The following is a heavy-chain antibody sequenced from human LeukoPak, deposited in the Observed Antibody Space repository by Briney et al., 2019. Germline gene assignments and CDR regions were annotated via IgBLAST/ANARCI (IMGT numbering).Heavy chain of an antibody. J-gene: IGHJ3*02. V-gene: IGHV3-30-3*01. D-gene: IGHD3-22*01. CDR1: GFTFSSYA. CDR3: AKDIAMMGAFDI. Sequence: GRSLRLSCAASGFTFSSYAMHWVRQAPGKGLEWVAVISYDGSNKYYADSVKGRFTISRDNSKNTLYLQMNSLRAEDTAVYYCAKDIAMMGAFDIWGQGTMVTVSS. CDR2: ISYDGSNK.